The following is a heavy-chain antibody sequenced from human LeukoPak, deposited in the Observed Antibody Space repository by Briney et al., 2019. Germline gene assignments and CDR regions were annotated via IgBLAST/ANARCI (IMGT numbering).Heavy chain of an antibody. CDR1: GASIRSGDYY. CDR3: ARDRVYNWFDP. J-gene: IGHJ5*02. Sequence: SQTLSLTCTVSGASIRSGDYYWSWLRQPPGKGLEWIGYIYYSGSTYYNPSLKSRLTISVDTSKNQFSLKLSSVTAADTAVYYCARDRVYNWFDPWGQGTLVTVSS. CDR2: IYYSGST. V-gene: IGHV4-30-4*08.